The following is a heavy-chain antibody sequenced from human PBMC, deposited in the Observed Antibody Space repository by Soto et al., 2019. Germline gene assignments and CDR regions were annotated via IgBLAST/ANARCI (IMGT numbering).Heavy chain of an antibody. CDR1: GGSISSSSYY. D-gene: IGHD6-19*01. Sequence: SETLSLTCTVSGGSISSSSYYWGWIRQPPGKGLEWIGSIYYSGSTYYNPSLKSRVTISVDTSKNQFSLKLSSVTAADTAVYYCARSAVAGTNWFDPWGQGTLVTVPS. V-gene: IGHV4-39*01. CDR3: ARSAVAGTNWFDP. CDR2: IYYSGST. J-gene: IGHJ5*02.